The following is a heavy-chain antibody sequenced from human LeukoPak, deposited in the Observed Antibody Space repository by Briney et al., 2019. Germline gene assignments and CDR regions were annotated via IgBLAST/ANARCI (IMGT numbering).Heavy chain of an antibody. J-gene: IGHJ4*02. Sequence: SETLSLTCAVYGGSFSGSYWSWIRQPPGKGLEWIGEINHSGSTNYNPSLKSRVTISVDTSKNQFSLKLSSVTAADTAVYYCAREIYYYDSSGYRFGYWGQGTLVTVSS. D-gene: IGHD3-22*01. V-gene: IGHV4-34*01. CDR2: INHSGST. CDR1: GGSFSGSY. CDR3: AREIYYYDSSGYRFGY.